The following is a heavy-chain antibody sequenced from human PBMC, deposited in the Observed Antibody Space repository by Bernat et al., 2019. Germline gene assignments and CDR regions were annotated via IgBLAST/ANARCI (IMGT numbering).Heavy chain of an antibody. V-gene: IGHV3-53*01. CDR2: MYGDGRT. D-gene: IGHD6-13*01. CDR3: ARGIGYTGDWYGWLDP. Sequence: EVQLVESGGGLVQPGGSLRLSCAASEFPVNPNYMNWVRQAPGKGLEWVSVMYGDGRTFYADSVKGRFTICRDNSRKSLYLEMRSLRVEDTAVYYGARGIGYTGDWYGWLDPWGQGTLVTVSS. CDR1: EFPVNPNY. J-gene: IGHJ5*02.